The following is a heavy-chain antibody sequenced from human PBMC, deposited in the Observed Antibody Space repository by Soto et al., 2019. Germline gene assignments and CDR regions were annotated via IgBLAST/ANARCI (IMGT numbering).Heavy chain of an antibody. CDR1: SYSISSGFF. CDR3: ERDTHSREL. CDR2: IYHTGDT. D-gene: IGHD1-7*01. Sequence: SATLSLTCVVSSYSISSGFFWAWIRQPPGKGLEWVGSIYHTGDTHYNPSLRSQVSMSVDTSKNHFSLRLTYLTAADTAVYFCERDTHSRELWGQGILFTVS. V-gene: IGHV4-38-2*02. J-gene: IGHJ4*02.